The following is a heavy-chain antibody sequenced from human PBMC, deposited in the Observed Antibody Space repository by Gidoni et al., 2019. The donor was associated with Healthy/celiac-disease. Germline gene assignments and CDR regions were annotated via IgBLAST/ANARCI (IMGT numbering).Heavy chain of an antibody. D-gene: IGHD3-10*01. CDR2: IYHSGST. CDR1: VSSLSIGNY. CDR3: ARVLLWFGDSALYFDY. V-gene: IGHV4-38-2*01. Sequence: QVQLQESGPVLVKPSETLSLTCAVSVSSLSIGNYWGWIRQPPGKWLEWIGSIYHSGSTYYNPSLKSRVTISVDTSKNQFALKLSSVTAADTAVYYCARVLLWFGDSALYFDYWGQGTLVTVAS. J-gene: IGHJ4*02.